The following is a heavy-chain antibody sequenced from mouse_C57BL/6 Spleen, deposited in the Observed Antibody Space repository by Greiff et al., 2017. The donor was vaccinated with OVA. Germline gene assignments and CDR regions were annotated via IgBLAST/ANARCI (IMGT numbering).Heavy chain of an antibody. CDR3: ARSSNLDY. J-gene: IGHJ2*01. Sequence: QVQLQQSGAELVKPGASVKLSCKASGYTFTSYWMQWVKQRPGQGLEWIGEIDPSDSYTNYNQKFKGKATLTVDTSSSTAYMQLSSLTSEDSAVYYCARSSNLDYWGQGTTLTVSS. D-gene: IGHD2-5*01. CDR2: IDPSDSYT. V-gene: IGHV1-50*01. CDR1: GYTFTSYW.